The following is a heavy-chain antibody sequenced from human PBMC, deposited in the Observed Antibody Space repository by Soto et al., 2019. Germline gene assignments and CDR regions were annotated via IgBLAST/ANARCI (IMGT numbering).Heavy chain of an antibody. J-gene: IGHJ6*02. Sequence: SETLSLTCIFSGDSVTSGSYYWTWLRQPPGKGLEWIGYISYTGRTKYNPSLQSRVTISVDTSKNDFSLNLSSVTAADTAVYFCAREWGLLPYYVMNVWGHGTAVTVSS. CDR3: AREWGLLPYYVMNV. D-gene: IGHD7-27*01. CDR2: ISYTGRT. CDR1: GDSVTSGSYY. V-gene: IGHV4-61*03.